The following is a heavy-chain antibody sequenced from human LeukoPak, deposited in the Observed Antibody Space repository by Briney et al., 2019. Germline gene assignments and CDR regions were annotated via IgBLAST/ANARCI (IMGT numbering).Heavy chain of an antibody. Sequence: GGSLRLSCAASGFTFSSYWMSWVRQAPGRGLEWVSAISGSGGSTYYADSVKGRFTISRDNSKNTLYLQMNSLRAEDTAVYYCAKGRGPTLSYYYYMDVWGKGTTVTVSS. D-gene: IGHD3-10*01. J-gene: IGHJ6*03. CDR3: AKGRGPTLSYYYYMDV. CDR1: GFTFSSYW. CDR2: ISGSGGST. V-gene: IGHV3-23*01.